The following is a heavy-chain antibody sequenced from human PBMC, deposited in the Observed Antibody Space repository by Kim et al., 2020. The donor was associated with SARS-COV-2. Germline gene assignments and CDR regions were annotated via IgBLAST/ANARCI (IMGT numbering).Heavy chain of an antibody. J-gene: IGHJ2*01. D-gene: IGHD6-13*01. V-gene: IGHV4-59*01. CDR1: GGSIGSKY. Sequence: SETLSLTCTLSGGSIGSKYWTWIRQAPGKGLEWIGHISYTGSTNYNPSLQSRVTMSVDTSKNEFSLKLSSVTAADTAAYYCARCEGSTWY. CDR2: ISYTGST. CDR3: ARCEGSTWY.